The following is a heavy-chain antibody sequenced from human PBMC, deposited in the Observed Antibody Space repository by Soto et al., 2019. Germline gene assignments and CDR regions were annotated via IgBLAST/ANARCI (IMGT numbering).Heavy chain of an antibody. J-gene: IGHJ6*03. CDR2: MNPNSGNT. Sequence: QVQLVQSGAEVKKPGASVKVSCKASGYTFTSYDINWVRQATGQGLEWMGWMNPNSGNTGYAQKFQGRVTMTRNTSISTAYRELSSLRSEDTAVYYCAREGGYCTNGVCYYYYYMDVWCKGTTVTVSS. V-gene: IGHV1-8*01. CDR3: AREGGYCTNGVCYYYYYMDV. D-gene: IGHD2-8*01. CDR1: GYTFTSYD.